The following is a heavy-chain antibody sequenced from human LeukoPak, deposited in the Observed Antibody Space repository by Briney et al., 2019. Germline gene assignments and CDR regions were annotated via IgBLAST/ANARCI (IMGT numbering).Heavy chain of an antibody. D-gene: IGHD4-23*01. CDR3: ARGRPHGNDY. CDR1: GFTFSSYW. CDR2: IASDGSST. V-gene: IGHV3-74*01. J-gene: IGHJ4*02. Sequence: GGSLRLSCAASGFTFSSYWMNWVRQAPGKGLVWVSRIASDGSSTTYADSVKGRFSISRDNAKNTLYLQMNSLRVEDPAVYYCARGRPHGNDYWGQGTLVTVSS.